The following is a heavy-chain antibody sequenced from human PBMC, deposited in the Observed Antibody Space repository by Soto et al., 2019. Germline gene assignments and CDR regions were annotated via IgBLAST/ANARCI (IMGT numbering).Heavy chain of an antibody. J-gene: IGHJ4*02. CDR1: NGSISSRSSY. V-gene: IGHV4-39*01. Sequence: QLQLQESGSGLVKPSETLSLTCTVSNGSISSRSSYWGWIRQTPGKGLEWIGSIYDIGNTYYNPSLKSRFTISIDTSKTQFSLKLNSVTAADTAVYFCGGQDYGAKGYYLENWGQGTLVTVSS. CDR2: IYDIGNT. CDR3: GGQDYGAKGYYLEN. D-gene: IGHD4-17*01.